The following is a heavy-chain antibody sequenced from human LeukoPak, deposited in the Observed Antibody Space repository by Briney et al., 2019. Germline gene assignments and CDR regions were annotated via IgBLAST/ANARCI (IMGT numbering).Heavy chain of an antibody. V-gene: IGHV3-23*01. CDR1: AFTSSTYA. CDR3: AKAPVTSCRGAYCYPFDS. CDR2: TCSSDAGT. D-gene: IGHD2-21*01. Sequence: PGGSLRLSCAASAFTSSTYAMSWVRQTPGKGLEWVAATCSSDAGTYHADSVRGRFTISRDNSKNTLYLQMNSLRAEDAAVYFCAKAPVTSCRGAYCYPFDSWGQGTLVTVSS. J-gene: IGHJ4*02.